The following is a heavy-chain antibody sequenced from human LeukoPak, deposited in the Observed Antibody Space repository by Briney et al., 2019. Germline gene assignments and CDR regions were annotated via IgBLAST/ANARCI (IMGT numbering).Heavy chain of an antibody. V-gene: IGHV1-69*13. Sequence: SVKVSCKASGGTFSSYAISWVRQAPGQGLEWMGGIIPIFGTANYAQKFQGRVTITADESTSTAYMELSSLRSEDTAVYYCARGGRFLEWLSNLCYYYYMDVWGKGTTVTVSS. CDR2: IIPIFGTA. D-gene: IGHD3-3*01. CDR1: GGTFSSYA. J-gene: IGHJ6*03. CDR3: ARGGRFLEWLSNLCYYYYMDV.